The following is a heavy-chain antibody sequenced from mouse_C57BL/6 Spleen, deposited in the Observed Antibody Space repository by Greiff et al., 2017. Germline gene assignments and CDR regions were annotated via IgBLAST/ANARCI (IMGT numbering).Heavy chain of an antibody. J-gene: IGHJ1*03. CDR3: ARRGGSSYRYFDV. Sequence: QVQLQQSGPELVKPGASVKISCKASGYAFSSSWMNWVKQRPGKGLEWIGRIYPGDGDTNYNGKFKGKATLTADKSSSTAYMQLSSLASEDSAICLCARRGGSSYRYFDVWGTGTTVTVSS. CDR1: GYAFSSSW. CDR2: IYPGDGDT. V-gene: IGHV1-82*01. D-gene: IGHD1-1*01.